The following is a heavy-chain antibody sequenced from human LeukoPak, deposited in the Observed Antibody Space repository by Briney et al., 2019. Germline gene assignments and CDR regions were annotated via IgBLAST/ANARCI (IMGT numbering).Heavy chain of an antibody. V-gene: IGHV3-23*01. CDR3: GKTTVGYSSGRYPGWPVDY. Sequence: GGSLRLSCAGSGFTFNNYAMYWVRQAPGKGLEWVSGIFGSGGSAHYADSVKGRFTISRDNSKNTVYLQLDSLRVEDTAVYYCGKTTVGYSSGRYPGWPVDYWGQGTLVTVSS. D-gene: IGHD2-15*01. J-gene: IGHJ4*02. CDR2: IFGSGGSA. CDR1: GFTFNNYA.